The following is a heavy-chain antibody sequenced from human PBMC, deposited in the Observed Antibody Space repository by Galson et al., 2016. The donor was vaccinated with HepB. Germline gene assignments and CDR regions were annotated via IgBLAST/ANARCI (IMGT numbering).Heavy chain of an antibody. Sequence: PALVKPTQTLTLTCTFSGFSLPDNGVGVGWIRQPPGKALEWLGLIHWDDDKRYTPSLFPRLTITKGSSKNQVVLTLTNVAPVDSATYYCAHRLVTGYDAFDVWGPGTLVTVSS. CDR2: IHWDDDK. CDR1: GFSLPDNGVG. J-gene: IGHJ3*01. D-gene: IGHD3-9*01. CDR3: AHRLVTGYDAFDV. V-gene: IGHV2-5*02.